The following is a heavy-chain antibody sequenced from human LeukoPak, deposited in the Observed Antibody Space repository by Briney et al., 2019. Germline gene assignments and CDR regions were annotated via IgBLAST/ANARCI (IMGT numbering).Heavy chain of an antibody. CDR1: GYTFTNYD. V-gene: IGHV1-8*01. J-gene: IGHJ5*02. Sequence: ASVKVSCKASGYTFTNYDVNWVRQATGQGLEWMGWMNPKTGNTGYAQNFQGRVTMTRDTSESTAYMELSSLRSEDTAMYYCARGPALHKNWVGGRWFDPWGQGTLVTVSS. D-gene: IGHD3-16*01. CDR2: MNPKTGNT. CDR3: ARGPALHKNWVGGRWFDP.